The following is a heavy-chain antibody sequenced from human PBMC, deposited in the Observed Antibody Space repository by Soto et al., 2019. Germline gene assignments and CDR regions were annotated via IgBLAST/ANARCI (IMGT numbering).Heavy chain of an antibody. CDR3: AREPGVTYPPLNS. V-gene: IGHV1-69*08. Sequence: QVQVVQSGAEVKKPGSSVKVSCKASGGSYSTYTITWVRQAPGQGLEWMGRVIPILGVVNYAQKFQGKVTITAGKATRTAYREVSGRSSEDWAVYYWAREPGVTYPPLNSGGKGTLVPVSS. D-gene: IGHD5-18*01. J-gene: IGHJ5*01. CDR2: VIPILGVV. CDR1: GGSYSTYT.